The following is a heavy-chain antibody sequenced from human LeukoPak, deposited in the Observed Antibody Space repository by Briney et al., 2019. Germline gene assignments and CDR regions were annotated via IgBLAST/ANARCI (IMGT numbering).Heavy chain of an antibody. D-gene: IGHD5-18*01. CDR3: ARALSYSYGSMDF. Sequence: GGSLRLSCAASRFTFSDYSMNWVRQAPGEGLEWVSSISSGSKYIYNADSVKGRFTISRDNAKNSLYLQMNSLRAEDTAVYFCARALSYSYGSMDFWGLGILVIVSS. CDR2: ISSGSKYI. CDR1: RFTFSDYS. V-gene: IGHV3-21*01. J-gene: IGHJ4*02.